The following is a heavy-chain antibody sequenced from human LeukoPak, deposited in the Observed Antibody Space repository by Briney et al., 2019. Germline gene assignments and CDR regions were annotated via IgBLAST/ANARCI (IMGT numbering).Heavy chain of an antibody. J-gene: IGHJ4*02. CDR3: ARDLLLQVDTAMASGDY. Sequence: PGGSLRLSCAASGFTFSSYEMNWVRQAPGKGLEWVSYISSSGSTIYYADSVKGRFTISRDNAKSSLYLQMNSLRAEDTAVYYCARDLLLQVDTAMASGDYWGQGTLVTASS. CDR2: ISSSGSTI. D-gene: IGHD5-18*01. V-gene: IGHV3-48*03. CDR1: GFTFSSYE.